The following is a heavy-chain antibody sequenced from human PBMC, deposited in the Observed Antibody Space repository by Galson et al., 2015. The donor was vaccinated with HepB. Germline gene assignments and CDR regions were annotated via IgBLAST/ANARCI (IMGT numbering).Heavy chain of an antibody. CDR1: GVSVSDYY. D-gene: IGHD1-7*01. CDR2: SSYGGST. V-gene: IGHV4-59*02. Sequence: TLSLTCTVSGVSVSDYYWSWIRQPPGKGLEWIGYSSYGGSTKYNPSLKSRVTISVDTSRNQFSLNLSSVTAADTAVYFCAREAGTTMNDAFDLWGQGTLVTVSP. J-gene: IGHJ3*01. CDR3: AREAGTTMNDAFDL.